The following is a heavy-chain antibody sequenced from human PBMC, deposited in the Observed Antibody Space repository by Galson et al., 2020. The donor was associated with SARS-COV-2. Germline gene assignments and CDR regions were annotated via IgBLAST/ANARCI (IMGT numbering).Heavy chain of an antibody. CDR2: VHYSGTT. CDR3: ARHMSGVTVTSAFHL. J-gene: IGHJ3*01. V-gene: IGHV4-39*01. D-gene: IGHD3-10*01. Sequence: SETLSLTCTVSGGSITSSPSYWGWIRQAPGKGLEWVASVHYSGTTYYNPSLKSRVTISVDRSKNQFSLTLSSVTAADMALYYCARHMSGVTVTSAFHLWGQGTLVSVSS. CDR1: GGSITSSPSY.